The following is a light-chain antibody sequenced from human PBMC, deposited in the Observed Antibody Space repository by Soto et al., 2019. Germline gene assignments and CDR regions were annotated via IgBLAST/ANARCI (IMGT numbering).Light chain of an antibody. Sequence: VMAQSAATRSSNEGERAALCSRVSQSVSSYLAWYQQKPGQAPRLLIYDASNRATGIPARFSGGGAGTYLTPSFSRLEPEDVAVYFWQQYAGPPTTFGQGTRLEIK. V-gene: IGKV3-11*01. CDR2: DAS. CDR1: QSVSSY. CDR3: QQYAGPPTT. J-gene: IGKJ5*01.